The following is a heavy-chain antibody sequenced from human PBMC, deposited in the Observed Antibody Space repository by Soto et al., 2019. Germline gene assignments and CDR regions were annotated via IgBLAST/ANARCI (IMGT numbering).Heavy chain of an antibody. D-gene: IGHD3-3*01. J-gene: IGHJ6*02. Sequence: QVQLVESGGGVVQPGRSLRLSCAASGFTFSSYGMHWVRQAPGKGLEWVAVISYDGSNKYYADSVKGRFTISRDNSKNTLYLQMNSLRAEDTAVYYCAKTYDFWSGYYTIYYYYYGMDVWGQGTTVTVSS. CDR2: ISYDGSNK. V-gene: IGHV3-30*18. CDR1: GFTFSSYG. CDR3: AKTYDFWSGYYTIYYYYYGMDV.